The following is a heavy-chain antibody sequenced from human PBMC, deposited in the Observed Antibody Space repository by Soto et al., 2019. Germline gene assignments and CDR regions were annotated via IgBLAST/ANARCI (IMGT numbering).Heavy chain of an antibody. J-gene: IGHJ5*02. CDR1: GGTFSSYA. CDR3: AREIAAAAFSYNWFDP. Sequence: QVQLVQSGAEVKKPGSSVKVSCKASGGTFSSYAISWVRQAPGQGLEWMGGIIPIFGTANYAQKFQGRVTITADESTSTAYMELSSLRSEDTAVDYCAREIAAAAFSYNWFDPWGQGTLVTVSS. V-gene: IGHV1-69*01. CDR2: IIPIFGTA. D-gene: IGHD6-13*01.